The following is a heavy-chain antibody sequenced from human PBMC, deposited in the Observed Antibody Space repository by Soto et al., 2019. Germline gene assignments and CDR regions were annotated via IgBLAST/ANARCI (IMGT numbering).Heavy chain of an antibody. D-gene: IGHD3-3*01. CDR1: GYSFTSYW. Sequence: GESLKISCKGSGYSFTSYWIGWVRQMPGKGLEWMGIIYPGDSDTRYSPSFQGQVTISADKSISTAYLQWSSLKASDTAMYYCARSMIFGVVTDYYGMDVWGQGTTFTLS. CDR2: IYPGDSDT. CDR3: ARSMIFGVVTDYYGMDV. J-gene: IGHJ6*02. V-gene: IGHV5-51*01.